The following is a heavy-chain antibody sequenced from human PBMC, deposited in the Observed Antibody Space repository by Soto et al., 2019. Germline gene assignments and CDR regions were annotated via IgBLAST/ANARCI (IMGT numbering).Heavy chain of an antibody. CDR3: AKDHIGYSHGYVSSGYFDY. J-gene: IGHJ4*02. V-gene: IGHV3-23*01. CDR2: ISGSGGST. Sequence: GGSLRLSCAASGFTFSSYAMSWVRQAPGKGLEWVSAISGSGGSTYYADSVKGRFTISRDNSKNTLYLQMNSLRAEDTAVYYCAKDHIGYSHGYVSSGYFDYWGQGTLVTVSS. D-gene: IGHD5-18*01. CDR1: GFTFSSYA.